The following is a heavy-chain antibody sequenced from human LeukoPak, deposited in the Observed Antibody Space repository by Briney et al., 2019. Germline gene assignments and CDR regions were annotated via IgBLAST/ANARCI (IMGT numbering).Heavy chain of an antibody. CDR3: ARATGITGTPFDY. J-gene: IGHJ4*02. CDR2: IYHSGST. CDR1: GGSISSGAYY. D-gene: IGHD1-20*01. Sequence: SETLSLTCTVSGGSISSGAYYWSWIRQPPGKGLEWIGYIYHSGSTYYNPSLKSRVAISVDRSKNQFSLKLSSVTAADTAVYYCARATGITGTPFDYWGQGTLVTVSS. V-gene: IGHV4-30-2*01.